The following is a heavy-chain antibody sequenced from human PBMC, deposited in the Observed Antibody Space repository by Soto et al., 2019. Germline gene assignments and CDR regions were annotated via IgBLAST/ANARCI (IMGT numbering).Heavy chain of an antibody. CDR3: ARFVRSCSATTCSTRADV. CDR1: GASISGFY. D-gene: IGHD2-2*01. J-gene: IGHJ6*02. V-gene: IGHV4-4*07. Sequence: SETLSLTCTVSGASISGFYWSWIRKSAGKGLEWIGRIYATGTTDYNPSLKSRVMMSVDTSKKQFSLKLRSVTAADTAVYHCARFVRSCSATTCSTRADVWGQGITVTVSS. CDR2: IYATGTT.